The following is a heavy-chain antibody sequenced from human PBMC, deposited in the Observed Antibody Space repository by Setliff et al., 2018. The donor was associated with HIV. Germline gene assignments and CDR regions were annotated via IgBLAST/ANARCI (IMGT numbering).Heavy chain of an antibody. V-gene: IGHV4-31*03. CDR2: IDYYGNT. CDR1: GGSISSGGYS. J-gene: IGHJ6*03. CDR3: ARGGELRIFDPMSGSWYYYYYMDL. D-gene: IGHD3-3*01. Sequence: TLSLTCTVHGGSISSGGYSWSWIRQHPEGGLEWMGYIDYYGNTYNSPALKSRVSISLDKAQNPFSLKLSSVTAADTAVYYCARGGELRIFDPMSGSWYYYYYMDLWGKGTMVTVSS.